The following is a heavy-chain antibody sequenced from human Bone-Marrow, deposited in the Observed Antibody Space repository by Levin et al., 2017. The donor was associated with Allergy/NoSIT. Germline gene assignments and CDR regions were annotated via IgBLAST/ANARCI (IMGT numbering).Heavy chain of an antibody. CDR1: GYSFTSSG. V-gene: IGHV1-18*01. J-gene: IGHJ3*01. CDR3: ARGFRGTDAFDL. CDR2: ISTYSGNT. Sequence: ASVKVSCKASGYSFTSSGITWVRQAPGKGPEWVGWISTYSGNTDYAQKLQGRVTMTTDTSTNTVFMELRSLRSDDTAVYYCARGFRGTDAFDLWGQGTMVSVSS. D-gene: IGHD3-16*01.